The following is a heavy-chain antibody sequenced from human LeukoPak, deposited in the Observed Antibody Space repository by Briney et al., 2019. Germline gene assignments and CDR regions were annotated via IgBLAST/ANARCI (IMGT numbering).Heavy chain of an antibody. CDR2: ISGSGGST. CDR1: GFTLSSYG. V-gene: IGHV3-23*01. CDR3: AKLPTEYCSSTSCFGPLTYYFDY. J-gene: IGHJ4*02. Sequence: GGSLRLSCAASGFTLSSYGMSWVRQAPGKGLEWVSAISGSGGSTYYADSVKGRFTISRDNSKNTLYLQMNSLRAEDTAVYYCAKLPTEYCSSTSCFGPLTYYFDYWGQGTLVTVSS. D-gene: IGHD2-2*01.